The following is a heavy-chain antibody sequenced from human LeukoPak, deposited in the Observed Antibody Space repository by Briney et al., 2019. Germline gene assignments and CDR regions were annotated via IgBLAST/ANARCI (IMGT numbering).Heavy chain of an antibody. J-gene: IGHJ6*02. D-gene: IGHD5-24*01. CDR1: GFIVSTHY. Sequence: PGGSLRLSCAASGFIVSTHYMSWVRQAPGKGLEWVSVIYSGGSTYYADSVKGRFTISRDSSKNTLYLQMNSLRAEDTAVYYCAGRDKGYYYGMDVWGQGTTVTVSS. CDR3: AGRDKGYYYGMDV. CDR2: IYSGGST. V-gene: IGHV3-66*01.